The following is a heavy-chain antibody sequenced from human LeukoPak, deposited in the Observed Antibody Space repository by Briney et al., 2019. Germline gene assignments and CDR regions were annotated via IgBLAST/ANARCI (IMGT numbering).Heavy chain of an antibody. CDR2: ISYDGSNK. D-gene: IGHD3-10*01. J-gene: IGHJ4*02. Sequence: GGSLRLSCAASGFTFSSYAMHWVRQAPGKGLEWVAVISYDGSNKYYADSVKGRFTIPRDNSKNTLYLQMNSVRAEDTAVYYCARGLLLWFGESQPLDYWGQGTLVTVSS. CDR3: ARGLLLWFGESQPLDY. CDR1: GFTFSSYA. V-gene: IGHV3-30*04.